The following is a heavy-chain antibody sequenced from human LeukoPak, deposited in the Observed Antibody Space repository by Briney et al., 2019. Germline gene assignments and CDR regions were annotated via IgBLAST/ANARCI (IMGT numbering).Heavy chain of an antibody. J-gene: IGHJ4*02. CDR2: IYYTGNT. CDR1: GGSISSGGYY. CDR3: ARQVGGFPYCDY. V-gene: IGHV4-31*11. D-gene: IGHD1-26*01. Sequence: SETLSLTCAVSGGSISSGGYYWSWIRQHPGKGLEWIGYIYYTGNTNYNPSLKSRVTMSIDTSKNQFSLSLTAVTAADTAVYYLARQVGGFPYCDYWGQGALVTVSS.